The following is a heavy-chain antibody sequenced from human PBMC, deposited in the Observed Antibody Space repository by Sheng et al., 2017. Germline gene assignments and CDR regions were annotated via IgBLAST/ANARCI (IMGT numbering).Heavy chain of an antibody. D-gene: IGHD3-10*01. J-gene: IGHJ6*01. CDR3: ARIFGNSASVTYYYGM. Sequence: QVQLVQSGAEAKKPGSSVKVSCKASGGAFGTYAIGWVRQAPAQGLEWMGGIVPAFGTTKYAQKFQGRVTIIADASTNIAYMELRSLKSEDTAVYFCARIFGNSASVTYYYGM. V-gene: IGHV1-69*01. CDR1: GGAFGTYA. CDR2: IVPAFGTT.